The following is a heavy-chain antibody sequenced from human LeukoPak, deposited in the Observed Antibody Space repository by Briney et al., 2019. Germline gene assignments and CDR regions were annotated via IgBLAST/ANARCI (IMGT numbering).Heavy chain of an antibody. CDR1: GGSISSSNW. CDR3: ALRGIAVAANQA. CDR2: IYHSGST. V-gene: IGHV4-4*02. D-gene: IGHD6-19*01. J-gene: IGHJ5*02. Sequence: SGTLSLTCAVSGGSISSSNWWSWVRQPPGKGLEWIGEIYHSGSTNYNPSLKSRVTISVDKSKNQFSLKLSSVTAADTAVYYCALRGIAVAANQAWGQGTLVTVPS.